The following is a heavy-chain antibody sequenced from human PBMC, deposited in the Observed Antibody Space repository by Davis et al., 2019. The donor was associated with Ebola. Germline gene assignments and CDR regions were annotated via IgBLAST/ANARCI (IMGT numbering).Heavy chain of an antibody. Sequence: GGSLRLSCAASGFTFSSYAMHWVRQAPGKGLEWVAVISYDGSNKYYADSVKGRFTISRDNSKNTLYLQMSSLRAEDTAVYYCAIIPPPNPDYWGQGTLVTVSS. J-gene: IGHJ4*02. CDR3: AIIPPPNPDY. CDR2: ISYDGSNK. CDR1: GFTFSSYA. D-gene: IGHD2-21*01. V-gene: IGHV3-30*04.